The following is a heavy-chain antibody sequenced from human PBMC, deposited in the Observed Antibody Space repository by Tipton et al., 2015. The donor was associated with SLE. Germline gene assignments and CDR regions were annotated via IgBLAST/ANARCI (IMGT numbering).Heavy chain of an antibody. D-gene: IGHD2-21*01. J-gene: IGHJ3*02. CDR3: AKYKVVIGAFDI. Sequence: SLRLSCAASGFTFSSYAMSWVRQAPGKGLEWVSAISGSGGSTYYADSVKGRFTISRDNSKNTLYLQMNSLRAEDTAVYYCAKYKVVIGAFDIWGQGTMVTVSS. CDR1: GFTFSSYA. CDR2: ISGSGGST. V-gene: IGHV3-23*01.